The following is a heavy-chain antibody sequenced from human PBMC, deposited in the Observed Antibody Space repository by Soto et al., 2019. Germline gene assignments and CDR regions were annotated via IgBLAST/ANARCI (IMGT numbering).Heavy chain of an antibody. J-gene: IGHJ6*04. CDR1: VYSFTSYW. V-gene: IGHV5-51*01. D-gene: IGHD3-9*01. Sequence: HGESLKISCKGSVYSFTSYWIGWVRQMPGEGLEWMGIIYPGDSDTRYSPSFQGQVTISADKSISTAYLHWSSLKASDTAMYYCASRNSGILTGSDYGIGVWGKVTRITV. CDR3: ASRNSGILTGSDYGIGV. CDR2: IYPGDSDT.